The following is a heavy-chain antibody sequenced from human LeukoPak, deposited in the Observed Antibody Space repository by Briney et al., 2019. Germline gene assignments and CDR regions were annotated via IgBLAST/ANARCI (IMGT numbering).Heavy chain of an antibody. V-gene: IGHV3-7*01. CDR3: ARDWGHSYGTD. J-gene: IGHJ4*02. CDR1: GFTFSRYW. D-gene: IGHD5-18*01. CDR2: IKQDGSES. Sequence: GGSLRLSCAASGFTFSRYWMSWVRQAPGKGLEWVANIKQDGSESYSVDSVKGRFIISRDNAKNSLYLQMNSLRAEDTAVYYCARDWGHSYGTDWGQGTLVTVSS.